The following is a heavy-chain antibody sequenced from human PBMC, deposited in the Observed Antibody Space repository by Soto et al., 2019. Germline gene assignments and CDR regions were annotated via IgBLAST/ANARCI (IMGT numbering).Heavy chain of an antibody. Sequence: PSETLSLTCTVSGGSISSYYWSWIRQPPGKGLEWIGYIYYSGSTNYNPSLKSRVTISVDTSKNQFSLKLSSVTAADTAVYYCAGSIMITFGGVPDYWGQGTLVTVS. CDR3: AGSIMITFGGVPDY. V-gene: IGHV4-59*01. J-gene: IGHJ4*02. D-gene: IGHD3-16*01. CDR2: IYYSGST. CDR1: GGSISSYY.